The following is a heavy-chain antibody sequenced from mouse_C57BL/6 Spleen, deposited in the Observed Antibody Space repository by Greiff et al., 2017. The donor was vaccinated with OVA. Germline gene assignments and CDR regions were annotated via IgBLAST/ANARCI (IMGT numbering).Heavy chain of an antibody. J-gene: IGHJ2*01. V-gene: IGHV1-82*01. Sequence: QVQLQQSGPELVKPGASVKISCKASGYAFSSSWMNWVKQRPGKGLEWIGRIYPGDGDTNYNGKFKGKATLTADKSSSTAYMQLSSLTSEDSAVYFCARGRDAGDYWGQGTTLTVSS. CDR2: IYPGDGDT. CDR3: ARGRDAGDY. CDR1: GYAFSSSW. D-gene: IGHD3-3*01.